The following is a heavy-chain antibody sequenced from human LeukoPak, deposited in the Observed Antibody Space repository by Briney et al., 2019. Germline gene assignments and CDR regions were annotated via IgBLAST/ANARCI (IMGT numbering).Heavy chain of an antibody. CDR2: IYSGGET. J-gene: IGHJ4*02. CDR3: VRDYSNFVQGD. V-gene: IGHV4-39*02. Sequence: SETLSLTCTVSGDSISSSHYYCGWIRQSPGKGLEWIGSIYSGGETHYNPSLSSRVTIFLDTSKNRFSLNLISVTATDTAVYYCVRDYSNFVQGDWGQGTLVTVSS. D-gene: IGHD4-11*01. CDR1: GDSISSSHYY.